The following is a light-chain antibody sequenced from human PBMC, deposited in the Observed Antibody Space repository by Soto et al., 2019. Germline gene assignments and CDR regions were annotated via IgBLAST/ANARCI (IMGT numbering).Light chain of an antibody. CDR3: MQGTHWPWT. V-gene: IGKV2-30*01. Sequence: DVVMTQSPLSLPVTLGQSASISCKSTQGLVYSDGNTYLNWFHQRPGQSPRRLIYMISRRDSGVPDRFSGSGSGTDFTLTISRVEAEDVGVYYCMQGTHWPWTFGQGTKVDMK. CDR2: MIS. CDR1: QGLVYSDGNTY. J-gene: IGKJ1*01.